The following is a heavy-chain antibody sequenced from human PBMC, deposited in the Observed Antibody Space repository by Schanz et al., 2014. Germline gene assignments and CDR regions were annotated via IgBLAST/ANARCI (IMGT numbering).Heavy chain of an antibody. CDR3: VRDILHRVYDSGSP. D-gene: IGHD3-10*01. V-gene: IGHV3-48*01. J-gene: IGHJ5*02. Sequence: EVQLVESGGGLVQPGGSLRLSCAASGFTFSSNSMNWVRQAPGKGLEWISYIGSSSSRIDHADSVKGRFTISRDNAKNSLFLHMNSLRAEDTAVYYCVRDILHRVYDSGSPWGQGTLVTVSS. CDR1: GFTFSSNS. CDR2: IGSSSSRI.